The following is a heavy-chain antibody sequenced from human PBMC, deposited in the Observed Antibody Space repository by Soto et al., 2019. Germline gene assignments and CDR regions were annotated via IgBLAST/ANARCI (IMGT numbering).Heavy chain of an antibody. J-gene: IGHJ4*02. V-gene: IGHV3-30-3*01. CDR1: GFTFSSYA. CDR2: ISYDGSNK. CDR3: ARDQNWGGTYYYDSSGYPTDY. D-gene: IGHD3-22*01. Sequence: GGSLRLSCAASGFTFSSYAMHWVRQAPGKGLEWVAVISYDGSNKYYADSVKGRFTISRDNSKNTLYLQMNSLRAEDTAVYYCARDQNWGGTYYYDSSGYPTDYWGQGTLVTVSS.